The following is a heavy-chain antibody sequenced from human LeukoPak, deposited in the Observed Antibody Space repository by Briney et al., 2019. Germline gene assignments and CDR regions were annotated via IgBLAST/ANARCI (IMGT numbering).Heavy chain of an antibody. D-gene: IGHD6-19*01. CDR1: GFTFSSYE. CDR2: ISSSGSTI. Sequence: GRSLRLSCAASGFTFSSYEMNWVRQAPGKGLEWVSYISSSGSTIYYADSVKGRFTISRDNAKNSLYLQMNSLRAEDTAVYYCATGYSSGWYFYFQHWGQGSLVSVSS. J-gene: IGHJ1*01. CDR3: ATGYSSGWYFYFQH. V-gene: IGHV3-48*03.